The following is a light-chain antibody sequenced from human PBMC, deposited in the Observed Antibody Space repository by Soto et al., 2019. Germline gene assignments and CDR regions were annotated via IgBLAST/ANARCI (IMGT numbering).Light chain of an antibody. J-gene: IGKJ1*01. CDR2: AAS. V-gene: IGKV1-8*01. CDR3: QQSHKIPST. CDR1: QGISSY. Sequence: ALRMTQSPSSFSASTGDRVTITCRASQGISSYLAWYQQKSGKAPKLLIYAASTLESGVPSRFSGSGSGTDFTLTISSLQPEDSATYYCQQSHKIPSTCGQGTKGDI.